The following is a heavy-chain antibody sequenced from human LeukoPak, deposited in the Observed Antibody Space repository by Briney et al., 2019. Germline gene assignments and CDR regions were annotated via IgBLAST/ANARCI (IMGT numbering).Heavy chain of an antibody. CDR1: DGSITTHY. CDR2: MHAHGYT. V-gene: IGHV4-4*07. J-gene: IGHJ6*03. Sequence: SETLSLTCTVSDGSITTHYWSWIRQPAGKGLEWIGRMHAHGYTDHCPSLKSRLTMSVDTSKKQFSLRLSSVTAADTAVYFCARYGYYGSGRFMDVWGKGTTVIVSS. D-gene: IGHD3-10*01. CDR3: ARYGYYGSGRFMDV.